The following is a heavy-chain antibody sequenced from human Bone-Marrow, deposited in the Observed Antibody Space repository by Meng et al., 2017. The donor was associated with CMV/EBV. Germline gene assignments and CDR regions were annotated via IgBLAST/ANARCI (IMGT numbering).Heavy chain of an antibody. CDR1: GFTFSSYG. CDR2: IWYDGSNK. D-gene: IGHD2-2*01. Sequence: GESLKISCAASGFTFSSYGMHWVRQAPGKGLEWVAVIWYDGSNKYYVDSVKGRFTISRDNAKNSLYLQMNSLRAEDTAVYYCARWAGYCSSTSCYLWAYYYYGMDVWGQGTTVTVSS. CDR3: ARWAGYCSSTSCYLWAYYYYGMDV. V-gene: IGHV3-33*01. J-gene: IGHJ6*02.